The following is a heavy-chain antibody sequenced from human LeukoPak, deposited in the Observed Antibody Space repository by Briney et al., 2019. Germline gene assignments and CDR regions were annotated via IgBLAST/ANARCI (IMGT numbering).Heavy chain of an antibody. J-gene: IGHJ4*02. CDR3: AKPGYSYGYYFDY. CDR2: MNPNSGNT. CDR1: GHTFTSYD. V-gene: IGHV1-8*01. Sequence: ASVKVSCKASGHTFTSYDINWVRQATGQGLEWMGWMNPNSGNTGYAQKFQGRVTMTRDTSISTAYMELSRLRSDDTAVYYCAKPGYSYGYYFDYWGQGTLATVSS. D-gene: IGHD5-18*01.